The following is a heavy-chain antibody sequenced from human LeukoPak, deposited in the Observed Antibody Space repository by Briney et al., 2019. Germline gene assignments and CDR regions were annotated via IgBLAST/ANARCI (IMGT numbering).Heavy chain of an antibody. D-gene: IGHD3-10*01. CDR2: IYDSGSS. V-gene: IGHV4-59*08. J-gene: IGHJ4*02. Sequence: SETLSLTCTVSGGSISSYYWSWIRQPPGKGLEWVGYIYDSGSSNFNPSLKSRGPISVDTFKNQFSLKLSSMPAADPAVYYCARTGLWFGEAVGYFDYWGQRTLVTVSS. CDR1: GGSISSYY. CDR3: ARTGLWFGEAVGYFDY.